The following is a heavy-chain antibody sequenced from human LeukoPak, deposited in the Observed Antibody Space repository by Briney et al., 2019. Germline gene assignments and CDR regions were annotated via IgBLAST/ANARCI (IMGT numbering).Heavy chain of an antibody. CDR1: GGSISTYY. CDR2: IYYSGST. Sequence: SETLSLTCTVSGGSISTYYWSWIRQPPGKGLEWIGYIYYSGSTNYNPSLKSRVTISVDTPKNQFSLKLSSVTAADTAVYYCARVAFYYGSGSSDSYFDYWGRGTLVTVSS. J-gene: IGHJ4*02. V-gene: IGHV4-59*13. D-gene: IGHD3-10*01. CDR3: ARVAFYYGSGSSDSYFDY.